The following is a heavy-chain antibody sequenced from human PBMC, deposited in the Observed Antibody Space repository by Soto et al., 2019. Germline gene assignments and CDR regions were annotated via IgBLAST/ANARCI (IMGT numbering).Heavy chain of an antibody. J-gene: IGHJ5*02. D-gene: IGHD6-13*01. Sequence: SVKVSCKASGGTFSSYTISWVRQAPGQGLEWMGRIIPILGIANYAQKFQGRVTITADKSTSTAYMELSSLRSEDTAVYYCASSTYSSSWYFDNWFDPWGQGTLVTSPQ. CDR2: IIPILGIA. CDR1: GGTFSSYT. CDR3: ASSTYSSSWYFDNWFDP. V-gene: IGHV1-69*02.